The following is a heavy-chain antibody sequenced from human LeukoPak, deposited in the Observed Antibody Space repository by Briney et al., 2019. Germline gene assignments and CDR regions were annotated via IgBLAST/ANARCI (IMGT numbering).Heavy chain of an antibody. V-gene: IGHV4-39*07. J-gene: IGHJ5*02. CDR1: GDSISTSSYY. D-gene: IGHD3-22*01. CDR2: IYHNWNT. Sequence: SETLSLTCLVSGDSISTSSYYWGWIRQPPGKGLEWIASIYHNWNTYYNPSLKSRVIVSLDKSKNQFSLTLRSVTAADTAVYYCATDRGYYDTIGYTYNWFDPWGQGTLVTVSS. CDR3: ATDRGYYDTIGYTYNWFDP.